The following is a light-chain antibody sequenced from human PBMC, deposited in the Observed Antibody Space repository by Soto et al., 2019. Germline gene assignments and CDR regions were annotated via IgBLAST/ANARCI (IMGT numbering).Light chain of an antibody. CDR1: QSVSSSY. Sequence: EIVLTQSPGTLYLSPGERATLSCRASQSVSSSYLAWYQQKPGQAPRLLIYGASSRATGIPDRFSGSGSGTDFTLTISRLEPEDFAVYYCQQYGSSPRTFGQGTKVEL. CDR2: GAS. J-gene: IGKJ1*01. V-gene: IGKV3-20*01. CDR3: QQYGSSPRT.